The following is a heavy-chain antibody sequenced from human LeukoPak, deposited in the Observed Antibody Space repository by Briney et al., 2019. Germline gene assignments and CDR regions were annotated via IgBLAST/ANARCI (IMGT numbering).Heavy chain of an antibody. V-gene: IGHV4-39*07. CDR2: IYYSGSP. CDR1: GGSISSSSYS. CDR3: ARTIADRIAAAGVDY. Sequence: PSETLSLTCTVSGGSISSSSYSWGWIRQPPGKALEWIGSIYYSGSPYYNPSLKSRVTISVDTSKNQFSLKLSSVTAADTAVYYCARTIADRIAAAGVDYWGQGTLVTVSS. D-gene: IGHD6-13*01. J-gene: IGHJ4*02.